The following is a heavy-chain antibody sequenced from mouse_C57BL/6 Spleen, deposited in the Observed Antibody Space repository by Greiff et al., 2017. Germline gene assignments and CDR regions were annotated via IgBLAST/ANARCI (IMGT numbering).Heavy chain of an antibody. CDR3: ARSGITTVVAFDY. Sequence: VQLQQPGTELVKPGASVKLSCKASGYTFTSYWMHWVKQRPGQGLEWIGNINPSNGGTNYNEKFKSKATLTVDKSSSTAYMQLSSLTSEESAVYCCARSGITTVVAFDYWGQGTTLTVSS. CDR1: GYTFTSYW. J-gene: IGHJ2*01. CDR2: INPSNGGT. V-gene: IGHV1-53*01. D-gene: IGHD1-1*01.